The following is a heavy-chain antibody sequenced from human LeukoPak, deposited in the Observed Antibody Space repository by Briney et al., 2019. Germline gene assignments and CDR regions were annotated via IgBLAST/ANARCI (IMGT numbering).Heavy chain of an antibody. CDR1: GFTFSSYE. D-gene: IGHD6-13*01. CDR2: ISSGGRNI. V-gene: IGHV3-48*03. J-gene: IGHJ4*02. CDR3: ARDGAPGIAAAGHDY. Sequence: GGALRLSCGASGFTFSSYEKKWVRQAPGKGVEWVSYISSGGRNIYYADSVKGRFTFSRDNAKNSLYLQMNSLRAEDTAVYYCARDGAPGIAAAGHDYWGQGTLVTVSS.